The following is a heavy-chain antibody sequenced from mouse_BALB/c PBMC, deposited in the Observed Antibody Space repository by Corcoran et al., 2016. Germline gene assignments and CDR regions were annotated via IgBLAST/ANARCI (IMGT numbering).Heavy chain of an antibody. V-gene: IGHV1S136*01. CDR2: INPYNDGT. CDR1: GYTFTSYV. CDR3: ANWDWYFDV. Sequence: EVQLQQSGPELVKPGASVKMSCKASGYTFTSYVMHWVKQKPGQGLEWIGYINPYNDGTKYNEKFKGKATITADTSSNTAYLQLSSLTSEDTAVYYCANWDWYFDVWGAGTTVTVSS. J-gene: IGHJ1*01. D-gene: IGHD4-1*01.